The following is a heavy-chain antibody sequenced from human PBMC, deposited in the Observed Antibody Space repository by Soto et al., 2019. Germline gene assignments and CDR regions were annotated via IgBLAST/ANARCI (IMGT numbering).Heavy chain of an antibody. J-gene: IGHJ4*02. V-gene: IGHV3-30*18. CDR3: GKDSGYPAAFDY. Sequence: PGGSMRLSCAASGFPFSSYVMHRVRQAPGKGLEWVAVISYDGSNKYYADSVKGRFTISRDNSKNTLYLQMNSLRAEDTAVYYCGKDSGYPAAFDYWGQGTLVTVSS. CDR2: ISYDGSNK. D-gene: IGHD5-18*01. CDR1: GFPFSSYV.